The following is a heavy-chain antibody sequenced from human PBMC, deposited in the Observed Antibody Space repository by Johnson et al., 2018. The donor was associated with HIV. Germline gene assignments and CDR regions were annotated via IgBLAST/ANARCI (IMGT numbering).Heavy chain of an antibody. CDR3: ATGENLKWELRFVDAFDI. D-gene: IGHD1-26*01. CDR2: INWNGGST. Sequence: VQLVEYGGGVVQPGRSLRLSCAASGFTFSSYGMHWVRQAPGKGLEWVSGINWNGGSTGYADSVKGRFTISRDNAKNSLYLQMNSLRAEDTALYYCATGENLKWELRFVDAFDIWGQGTMVTVSS. CDR1: GFTFSSYG. J-gene: IGHJ3*02. V-gene: IGHV3-20*04.